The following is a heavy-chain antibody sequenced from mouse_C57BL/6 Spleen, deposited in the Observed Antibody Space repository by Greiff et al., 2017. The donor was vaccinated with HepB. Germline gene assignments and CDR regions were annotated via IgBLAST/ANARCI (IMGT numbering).Heavy chain of an antibody. J-gene: IGHJ4*01. CDR1: GFTFSDYG. CDR3: ARRGGNGAMDY. V-gene: IGHV5-15*01. Sequence: EVQLVESGGGLVQPGGSLKLSCAASGFTFSDYGMAWVRQAPRKGPEWVAFISNLAYSIYYADTVTGRFTISRENAKNTLYLEMSSLRSEDTAMYYCARRGGNGAMDYWGQGTSVTVSS. CDR2: ISNLAYSI.